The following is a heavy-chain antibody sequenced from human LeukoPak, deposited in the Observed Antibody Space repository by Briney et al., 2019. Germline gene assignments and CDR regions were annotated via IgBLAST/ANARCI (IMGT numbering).Heavy chain of an antibody. CDR3: AREGDSSGYYLDY. Sequence: GRSLRLSCGASGFTFSSYAMHWVRQAPGKGLEWVAVISYDGSNKYYADSVKGLFTISRDNSKNTLYLQMNSLRAEDTAVYYCAREGDSSGYYLDYWGQGTLVTVSS. D-gene: IGHD3-22*01. CDR1: GFTFSSYA. V-gene: IGHV3-30*04. CDR2: ISYDGSNK. J-gene: IGHJ4*02.